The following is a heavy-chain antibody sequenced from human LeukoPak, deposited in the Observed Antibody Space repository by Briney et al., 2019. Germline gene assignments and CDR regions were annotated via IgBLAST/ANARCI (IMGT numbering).Heavy chain of an antibody. J-gene: IGHJ4*02. CDR1: GGSFSGYY. CDR2: TNHSGST. D-gene: IGHD3-10*01. CDR3: ARGRITMVRGVITSLYFDY. Sequence: PSETLSLTCAVYGGSFSGYYWSWIRQPPGKGLEWIGETNHSGSTNYNPSLKSRVTISVDTSKNQFSLKLSSVTAADTAVYYCARGRITMVRGVITSLYFDYWGQGTLVTVSS. V-gene: IGHV4-34*01.